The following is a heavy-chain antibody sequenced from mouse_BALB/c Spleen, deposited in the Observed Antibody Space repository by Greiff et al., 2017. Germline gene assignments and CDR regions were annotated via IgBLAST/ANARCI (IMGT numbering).Heavy chain of an antibody. Sequence: EVQLQQSGPELVKPGASVKIPCKASGYTFTDYNMDWVKQSHGKSLEWIGDINPNNGGTIYNQKFKSKATLTVDKSSSTAYMQLSSLTSEDSAVYYCTRSAWFAYWGQGTLVTVSA. J-gene: IGHJ3*01. CDR1: GYTFTDYN. V-gene: IGHV1-18*01. CDR2: INPNNGGT. CDR3: TRSAWFAY.